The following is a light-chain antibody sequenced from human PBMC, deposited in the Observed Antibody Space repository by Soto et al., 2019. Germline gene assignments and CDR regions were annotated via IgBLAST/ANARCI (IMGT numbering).Light chain of an antibody. CDR1: QSISSW. CDR3: QQYNSYPII. Sequence: DIQMTQSPSTLSASVGDRVTITCRASQSISSWLAWYQQKPGKAPKLLIYDASSLESGVPSRFSGSGSGTEFTLTISSLQPDDFATYYCQQYNSYPIIFGQGTRLVIK. V-gene: IGKV1-5*01. J-gene: IGKJ5*01. CDR2: DAS.